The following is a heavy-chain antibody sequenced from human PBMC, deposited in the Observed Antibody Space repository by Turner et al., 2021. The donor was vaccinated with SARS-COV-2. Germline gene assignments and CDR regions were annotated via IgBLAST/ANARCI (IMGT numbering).Heavy chain of an antibody. CDR1: GFTFSTYA. CDR3: AIDYSSSSYFVSWFDP. J-gene: IGHJ5*02. V-gene: IGHV3-33*01. D-gene: IGHD6-6*01. Sequence: QVQLVESGGGVVQPGRSLRLSCDPTGFTFSTYAMHWVRQAPGKGLEWVAVIWYDGSNKFYVDSVKGRFTISIYNSKNTLYLQMNSLRAEDTAVYYCAIDYSSSSYFVSWFDPWVQGTLVTVSS. CDR2: IWYDGSNK.